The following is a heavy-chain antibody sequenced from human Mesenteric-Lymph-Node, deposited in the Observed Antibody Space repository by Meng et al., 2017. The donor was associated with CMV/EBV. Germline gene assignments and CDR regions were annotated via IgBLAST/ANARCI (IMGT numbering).Heavy chain of an antibody. CDR2: INPNSGLT. J-gene: IGHJ2*01. CDR1: GYTFTDYY. CDR3: ARSPLLYWYFDL. V-gene: IGHV1-2*02. Sequence: ASVKVSCKASGYTFTDYYIHWVRQAPGQGLEWMRWINPNSGLTSYGLRFQGRVTVTRDTSINTAYMDLHRLTIDDTAVYYCARSPLLYWYFDLWGRGTLVTVSS.